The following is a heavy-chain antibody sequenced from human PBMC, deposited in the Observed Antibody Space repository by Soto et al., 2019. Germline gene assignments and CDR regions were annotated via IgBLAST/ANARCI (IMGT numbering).Heavy chain of an antibody. J-gene: IGHJ5*02. Sequence: QVQPVQSGAEVKKPGASVKVSCKASGYTFTGYYMHWVRQAPGQGLEWMGWINPNSGGTNYAQKFQGWVTMTRDTSISTAYMELSRLRSDDTAVYYCARGATTVTTLGGWFDPRGQGTLVTVSS. CDR2: INPNSGGT. D-gene: IGHD4-17*01. V-gene: IGHV1-2*04. CDR3: ARGATTVTTLGGWFDP. CDR1: GYTFTGYY.